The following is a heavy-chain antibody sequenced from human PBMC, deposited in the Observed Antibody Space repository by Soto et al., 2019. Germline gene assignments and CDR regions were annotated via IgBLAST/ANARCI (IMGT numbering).Heavy chain of an antibody. CDR2: ISWNGGGI. CDR3: VKGKGDVRGEFDY. Sequence: VQLVESGGGLVQPGRSLRLSCAASGFMFDDYAMHWVRQPPGKGLEWVSGISWNGGGIGDADSVDGRFTISRDNAKNALYLEMNSLRVEDTAFYYCVKGKGDVRGEFDYWGQGTLVTVSS. J-gene: IGHJ4*02. D-gene: IGHD3-10*02. CDR1: GFMFDDYA. V-gene: IGHV3-9*01.